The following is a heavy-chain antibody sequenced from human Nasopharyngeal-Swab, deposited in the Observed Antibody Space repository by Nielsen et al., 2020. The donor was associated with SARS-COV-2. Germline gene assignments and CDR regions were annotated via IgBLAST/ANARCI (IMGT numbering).Heavy chain of an antibody. Sequence: WIRQPPGKGLEWVAVISYDGSNKYYAESVKGRFTISRDNSKNTLYLQMNSLRAEDTAVYYCAKTAGIVVVPAAVDYWGQGTLVTVSS. J-gene: IGHJ4*02. D-gene: IGHD2-2*01. V-gene: IGHV3-30*18. CDR2: ISYDGSNK. CDR3: AKTAGIVVVPAAVDY.